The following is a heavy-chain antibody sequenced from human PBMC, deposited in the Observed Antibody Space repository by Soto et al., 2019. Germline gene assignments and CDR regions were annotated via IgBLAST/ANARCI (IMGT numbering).Heavy chain of an antibody. CDR2: ISGSGDSK. Sequence: GGSLRLSCTASGFTFSSYAMNWVRQAPGKGLEWVSGISGSGDSKYYADPVKGRFTISRDNSKNTLYLLMNSLRADDTAVYYCARDFHDYDILTGPRWWGQGTLVTVSS. CDR3: ARDFHDYDILTGPRW. CDR1: GFTFSSYA. D-gene: IGHD3-9*01. J-gene: IGHJ4*02. V-gene: IGHV3-23*01.